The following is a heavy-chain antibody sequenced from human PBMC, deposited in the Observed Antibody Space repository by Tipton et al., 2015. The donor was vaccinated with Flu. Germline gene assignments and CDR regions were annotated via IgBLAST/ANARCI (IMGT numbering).Heavy chain of an antibody. CDR1: GGSISSYY. V-gene: IGHV4-4*07. CDR3: ARYSSSWSHYGMDV. Sequence: TLSLTCTVSGGSISSYYWSWIRQPAGKGLEWIGRIYTSGSTNYNPSLKSRVTISVDTSKNQFSLKLSSVTAADTAVYYCARYSSSWSHYGMDVWGQGTTVTVSS. J-gene: IGHJ6*02. CDR2: IYTSGST. D-gene: IGHD6-13*01.